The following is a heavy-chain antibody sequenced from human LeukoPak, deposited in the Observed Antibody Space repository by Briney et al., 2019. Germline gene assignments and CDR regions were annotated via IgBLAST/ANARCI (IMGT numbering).Heavy chain of an antibody. J-gene: IGHJ6*02. V-gene: IGHV4-59*08. CDR1: GGSVRNYY. Sequence: SETLSLTCAVSGGSVRNYYWSWIRQPPGKGLEWIGYIYYSGSTNYNPSLKSRVTISVDTSKNQFSLKLSSVTAADTAVYYCARHEITMVRGVVMDYGMDVWGQGTTVTVSS. CDR2: IYYSGST. CDR3: ARHEITMVRGVVMDYGMDV. D-gene: IGHD3-10*01.